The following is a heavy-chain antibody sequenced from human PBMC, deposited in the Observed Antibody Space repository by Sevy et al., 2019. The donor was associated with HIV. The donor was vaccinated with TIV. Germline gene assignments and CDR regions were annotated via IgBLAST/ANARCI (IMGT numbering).Heavy chain of an antibody. CDR1: GGSISSGGYY. V-gene: IGHV4-31*03. J-gene: IGHJ6*02. CDR2: IYYSGTT. CDR3: ARWHDFWSCYYTGYYYGMDV. D-gene: IGHD3-3*01. Sequence: SETLSLTCTVSGGSISSGGYYWTWIRQHPGKGLEWIGYIYYSGTTYYNPSLKSRVTISVDTSKNQFSLKLSSVTAADTAVYYCARWHDFWSCYYTGYYYGMDVWGQGTTVTVSS.